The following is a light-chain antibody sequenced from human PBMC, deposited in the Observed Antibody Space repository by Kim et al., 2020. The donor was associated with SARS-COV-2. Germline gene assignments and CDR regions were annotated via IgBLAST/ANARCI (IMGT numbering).Light chain of an antibody. CDR3: QQYNNWPPVYT. Sequence: SPGERATLSCRASQSVSSNLAWYQQKPGQAPRLLIYGASTRATGIPARFSGSGSGTGFTLTISSLQSEDFAVYYCQQYNNWPPVYTFGQGTKLEI. V-gene: IGKV3-15*01. CDR1: QSVSSN. J-gene: IGKJ2*01. CDR2: GAS.